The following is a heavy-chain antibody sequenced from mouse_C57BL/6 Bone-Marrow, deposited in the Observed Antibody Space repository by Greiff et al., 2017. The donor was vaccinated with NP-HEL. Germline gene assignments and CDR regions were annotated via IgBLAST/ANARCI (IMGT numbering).Heavy chain of an antibody. CDR3: AREGKSYAMDY. D-gene: IGHD2-1*01. J-gene: IGHJ4*01. Sequence: VMLVESGAELARPGASVKLSCKASGYTFTSYGISWVKQRTGQGLEWIGEIYPRSGNTYYNEKFKGKATLTADKSSSTAYMELRSLTSEDSAVYFCAREGKSYAMDYWGQGTSVTVSS. CDR2: IYPRSGNT. V-gene: IGHV1-81*01. CDR1: GYTFTSYG.